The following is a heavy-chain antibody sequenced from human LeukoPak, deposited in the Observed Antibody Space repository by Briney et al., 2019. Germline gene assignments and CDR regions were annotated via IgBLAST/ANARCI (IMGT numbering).Heavy chain of an antibody. J-gene: IGHJ4*02. D-gene: IGHD3-3*01. Sequence: SETLSLTCTVSGGSISSYYWSWIRQPPGKGLEWIGYIYYSGSTNYNPSLKSRVTISVDTSKNQFSLKLSSVTAADTAAYYCARGGHYDFWSGYYPDYWGQGTLVTVSS. CDR2: IYYSGST. CDR1: GGSISSYY. V-gene: IGHV4-59*01. CDR3: ARGGHYDFWSGYYPDY.